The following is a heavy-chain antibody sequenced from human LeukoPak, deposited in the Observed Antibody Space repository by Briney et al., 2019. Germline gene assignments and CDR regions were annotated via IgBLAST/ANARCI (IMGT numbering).Heavy chain of an antibody. Sequence: SVKVSCKASGGTFSSYAISWVRQAPGQGLEWMGGIIPIFGIANYAQKFQGRVTITADESTSTAYMELSSLRSEDTAVYYCASNPDGIAAAGTPADIWGQGTMVTVSS. CDR3: ASNPDGIAAAGTPADI. V-gene: IGHV1-69*13. CDR1: GGTFSSYA. D-gene: IGHD6-13*01. CDR2: IIPIFGIA. J-gene: IGHJ3*02.